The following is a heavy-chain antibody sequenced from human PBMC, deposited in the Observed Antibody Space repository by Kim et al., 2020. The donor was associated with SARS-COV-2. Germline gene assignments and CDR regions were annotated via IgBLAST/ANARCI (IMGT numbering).Heavy chain of an antibody. Sequence: SETLSLTCTVSGGSISSSSYYWGWIRQPPGKGLEWIGSIYYSGSTYYNPSLKNRVTISVDTSKNQFSLKLSSVTAADTAVYYCARHPHTEITIFGVIIWGGYFDYWGQGTLVTVSS. D-gene: IGHD3-3*01. V-gene: IGHV4-39*01. J-gene: IGHJ4*02. CDR2: IYYSGST. CDR3: ARHPHTEITIFGVIIWGGYFDY. CDR1: GGSISSSSYY.